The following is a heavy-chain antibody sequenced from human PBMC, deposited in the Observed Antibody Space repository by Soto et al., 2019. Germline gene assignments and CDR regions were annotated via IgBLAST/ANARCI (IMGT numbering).Heavy chain of an antibody. CDR2: IIPIFGTA. CDR3: ARAAPSSSWEAHFDY. V-gene: IGHV1-69*13. Sequence: ASVKVSCKASGGTFSSYAISWVRQAPGRGLEWMGGIIPIFGTANYAQKFQGRVTITADESTSTAYMELSSLRSEDTAVYYCARAAPSSSWEAHFDYWGQGTLVTVSS. D-gene: IGHD6-6*01. CDR1: GGTFSSYA. J-gene: IGHJ4*02.